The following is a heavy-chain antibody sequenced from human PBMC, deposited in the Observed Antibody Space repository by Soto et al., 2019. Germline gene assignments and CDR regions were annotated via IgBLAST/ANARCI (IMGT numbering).Heavy chain of an antibody. CDR1: GFTFSSYG. CDR3: VKVFCTNGRFFYYGLDV. D-gene: IGHD2-8*01. J-gene: IGHJ6*02. Sequence: QVQLVESGGGVVQPGGSLRLSCAASGFTFSSYGMYWVRHAPGKGLEWVAIISYDEDTKYYADSVKGRFTISRDNSKNPLYLKMNSLRAEDSAVYYCVKVFCTNGRFFYYGLDVWGQGTTSPSP. V-gene: IGHV3-30*18. CDR2: ISYDEDTK.